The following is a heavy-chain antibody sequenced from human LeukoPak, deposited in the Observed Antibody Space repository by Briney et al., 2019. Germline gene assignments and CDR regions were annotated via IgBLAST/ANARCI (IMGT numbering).Heavy chain of an antibody. D-gene: IGHD4/OR15-4a*01. J-gene: IGHJ4*02. Sequence: ASVNVSCKASGYTFSSYYRHWVRQAPGQGLEGMGTIYPSVDRTTYAQKFQGRVTVTRDTSTSTVYMELSSLRSEDTAVYHCAREDGANNYHYKYFDYWGQGTLVTVSS. CDR3: AREDGANNYHYKYFDY. V-gene: IGHV1-46*01. CDR1: GYTFSSYY. CDR2: IYPSVDRT.